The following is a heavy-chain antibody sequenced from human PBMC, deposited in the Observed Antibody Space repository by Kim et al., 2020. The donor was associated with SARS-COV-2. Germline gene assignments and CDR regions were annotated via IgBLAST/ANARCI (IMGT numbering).Heavy chain of an antibody. J-gene: IGHJ6*02. CDR2: ISTSSSFI. D-gene: IGHD3-9*01. Sequence: GGSLRLSCAASGFTFSTYSMNWVRQAPGKGLEWVSSISTSSSFIYYADSAKGRFTISRDNARSSLFLQMNSLRPEDTGVYYCARFEGYVLEVCGHGTTVTVS. CDR3: ARFEGYVLEV. CDR1: GFTFSTYS. V-gene: IGHV3-21*01.